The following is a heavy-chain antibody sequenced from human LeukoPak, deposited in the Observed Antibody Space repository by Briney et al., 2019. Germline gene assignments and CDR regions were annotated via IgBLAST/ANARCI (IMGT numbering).Heavy chain of an antibody. CDR1: GFTFSSYG. CDR2: ISYDGSNK. J-gene: IGHJ4*02. D-gene: IGHD6-19*01. V-gene: IGHV3-30*03. CDR3: ARDLSSSGWFGPFDY. Sequence: GGSLRLSCAASGFTFSSYGMHWVRQAPGKGLEWVAVISYDGSNKYYADSVKGRFTISRDNSKNTLYLQMNSLRAEDTAVYYCARDLSSSGWFGPFDYWGQGTLVTVSS.